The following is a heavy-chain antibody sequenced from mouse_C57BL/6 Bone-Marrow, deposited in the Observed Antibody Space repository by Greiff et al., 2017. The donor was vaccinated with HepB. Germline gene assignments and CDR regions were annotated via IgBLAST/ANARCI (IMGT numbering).Heavy chain of an antibody. D-gene: IGHD3-2*02. V-gene: IGHV3-6*01. CDR3: ARGGDSSGYGFAY. CDR1: GYSITSGYY. CDR2: ISYDGSN. J-gene: IGHJ3*01. Sequence: DVQLQESGPGLVKPSQSLSLTCSVTGYSITSGYYWNWIRQFPGNKLEWMGYISYDGSNNYNPSLKNRISITRDTSKNQFFLKLNSVTTEDTATYYCARGGDSSGYGFAYWGQGTLVTVSA.